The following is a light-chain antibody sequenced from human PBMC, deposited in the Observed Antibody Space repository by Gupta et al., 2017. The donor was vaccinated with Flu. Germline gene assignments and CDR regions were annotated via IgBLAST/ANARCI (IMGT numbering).Light chain of an antibody. V-gene: IGKV4-1*01. J-gene: IGKJ1*01. CDR3: HQYPPTPWT. CDR1: QSVLYSSNNKNY. CDR2: WAS. Sequence: LRERATINCKSTQSVLYSSNNKNYLAWSQHKPGQPPRLLFYWASARESGVPDRFSGSGSGTDFTLTISSLQAEDVAVYSCHQYPPTPWTFGQGT.